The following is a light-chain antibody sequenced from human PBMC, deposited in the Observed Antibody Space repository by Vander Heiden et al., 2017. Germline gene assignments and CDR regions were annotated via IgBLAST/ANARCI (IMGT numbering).Light chain of an antibody. CDR1: QSISNY. CDR3: QQSYSTPQLT. Sequence: DIQMTQSTSSLSASVGDRVTITCRASQSISNYLNWYQQKPGKAPKRLIYAASSLQSGVPSRFSGSGSGTDFTLTISSLQPEDFATYYCQQSYSTPQLTFGGGTKVEIK. CDR2: AAS. J-gene: IGKJ4*01. V-gene: IGKV1-39*01.